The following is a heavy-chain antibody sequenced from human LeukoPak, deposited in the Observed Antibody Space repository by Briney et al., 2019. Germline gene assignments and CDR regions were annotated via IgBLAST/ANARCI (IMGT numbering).Heavy chain of an antibody. Sequence: SVKVSCKASGGTFSSYAISWVRQAPGQGLEWMGRIIPILGIANYAQKFQGRVTITADKSTSTAYMELSSLRSEDTAVYYCASGSRAGLYLFGYWGQGTLVTVSS. CDR3: ASGSRAGLYLFGY. CDR1: GGTFSSYA. D-gene: IGHD3-16*02. CDR2: IIPILGIA. J-gene: IGHJ4*02. V-gene: IGHV1-69*04.